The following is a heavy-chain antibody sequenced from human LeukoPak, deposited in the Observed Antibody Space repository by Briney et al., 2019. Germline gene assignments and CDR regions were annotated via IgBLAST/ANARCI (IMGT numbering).Heavy chain of an antibody. CDR1: GYTFTTYY. V-gene: IGHV1-2*02. CDR3: ARGKFIAAARLDY. D-gene: IGHD6-13*01. J-gene: IGHJ4*02. CDR2: INPNSGGT. Sequence: ASVKVSCKASGYTFTTYYMHWVRQAPGQGLEWMGWINPNSGGTNYAQKFQGRVTMTRDTSISTAYMELSRLRSDDTAVYYCARGKFIAAARLDYWGQGTLVTVSS.